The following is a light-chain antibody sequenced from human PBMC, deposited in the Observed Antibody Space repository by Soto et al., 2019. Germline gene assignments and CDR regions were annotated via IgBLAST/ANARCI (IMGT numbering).Light chain of an antibody. J-gene: IGKJ4*01. V-gene: IGKV3-15*01. CDR1: QSVNSH. CDR2: GAS. CDR3: QQYSNWPPLT. Sequence: EIVMTQSPATLSVSPGERATLSCRASQSVNSHLAWYQQHPGQAPRLLIYGASTRATGIPARFSGSGSGTDFTLTISSLQSEDAAVYYCQQYSNWPPLTFGGGTKVEIK.